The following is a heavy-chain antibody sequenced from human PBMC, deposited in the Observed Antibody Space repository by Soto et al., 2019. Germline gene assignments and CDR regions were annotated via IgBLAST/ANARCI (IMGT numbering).Heavy chain of an antibody. CDR2: IIPIFGTA. J-gene: IGHJ6*02. CDR3: ARVTQQQLVRYYYYGMDV. Sequence: SVKVSCKASGGTFSSYAISWVRQAPGQGLEWMGGIIPIFGTANYAQKFQGRVTITADESTSTAYMELSSLRSEDTAVYYCARVTQQQLVRYYYYGMDVWGQGTTVTVSS. V-gene: IGHV1-69*13. CDR1: GGTFSSYA. D-gene: IGHD6-13*01.